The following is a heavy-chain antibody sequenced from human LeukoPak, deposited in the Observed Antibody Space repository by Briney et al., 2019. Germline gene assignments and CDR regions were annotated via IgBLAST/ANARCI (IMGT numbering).Heavy chain of an antibody. CDR1: GGSISSYY. J-gene: IGHJ3*02. Sequence: SETLSLTCTVSGGSISSYYWSWIRQPPGKGLEWIVYIYYSGSTNYNPSLKSRVTISVDTSKNQFSLKLSSVTAADTSVYYCARLANYDFWRGPYPHDAFDIWGQGTMVTVSS. V-gene: IGHV4-59*08. D-gene: IGHD3-3*01. CDR3: ARLANYDFWRGPYPHDAFDI. CDR2: IYYSGST.